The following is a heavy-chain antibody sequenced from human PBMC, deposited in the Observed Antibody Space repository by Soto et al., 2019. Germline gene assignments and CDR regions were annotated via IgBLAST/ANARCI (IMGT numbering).Heavy chain of an antibody. CDR1: GGSLSGYY. V-gene: IGHV4-34*01. Sequence: NPSETLSLTCAVYGGSLSGYYWSWLRQPPGKGLEWIGEINHSGGTNYNPSLKSRVATSVDTSKNQFSLKVSSVTAADTAVYYCARTGASTSLSSFDNWGQGTLVTVSS. CDR3: ARTGASTSLSSFDN. J-gene: IGHJ4*02. CDR2: INHSGGT. D-gene: IGHD3-16*01.